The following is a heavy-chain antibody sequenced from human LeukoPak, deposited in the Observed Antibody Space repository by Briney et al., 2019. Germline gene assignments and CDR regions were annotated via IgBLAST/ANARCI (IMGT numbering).Heavy chain of an antibody. CDR1: GGSISSGGYS. CDR3: ARGGDGYSYTPDY. D-gene: IGHD5-24*01. Sequence: SQTLSLTCAVSGGSISSGGYSWSWIRQPPGKGLEWIGYIYHSGSTYYNPSLKSRVTISVDRSKNQFSLKLSSVTAADTAVYYCARGGDGYSYTPDYWGQGTLVTVSS. CDR2: IYHSGST. V-gene: IGHV4-30-2*01. J-gene: IGHJ4*02.